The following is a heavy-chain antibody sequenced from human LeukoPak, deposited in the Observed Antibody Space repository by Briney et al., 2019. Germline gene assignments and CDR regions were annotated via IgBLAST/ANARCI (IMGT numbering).Heavy chain of an antibody. Sequence: GGSLRLSCAASGFTFSGYGMYWVRQAPRKGLEWVAGIYGGGGVIKYADSVKGRFTIPRDNSENILYLQMDSLRVEDTAMYYCAKDRVPDSGYDIDYWGQGTLVTVSS. CDR3: AKDRVPDSGYDIDY. D-gene: IGHD5-12*01. CDR1: GFTFSGYG. V-gene: IGHV3-23*03. CDR2: IYGGGGVI. J-gene: IGHJ4*02.